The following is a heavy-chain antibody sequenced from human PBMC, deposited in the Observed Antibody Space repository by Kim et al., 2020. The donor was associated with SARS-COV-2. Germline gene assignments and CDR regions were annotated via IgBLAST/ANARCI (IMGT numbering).Heavy chain of an antibody. CDR2: MYYSGST. J-gene: IGHJ4*02. CDR3: ARLGGGRCSTTGCYMDY. CDR1: GGSISTSSYF. V-gene: IGHV4-39*01. Sequence: SQTLSLTCTVSGGSISTSSYFWGWIRQPPGKGLEWIASMYYSGSTFYNPSLKSRVTISADTSKNQFSLKLTSVTAADTAVFYCARLGGGRCSTTGCYMDYWGRGILVTVSS. D-gene: IGHD2-2*02.